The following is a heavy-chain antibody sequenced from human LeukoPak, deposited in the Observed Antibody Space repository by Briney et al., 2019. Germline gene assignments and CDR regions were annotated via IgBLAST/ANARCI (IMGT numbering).Heavy chain of an antibody. CDR3: ARGRPITMVRGVTKYNWFDP. CDR2: INHSGST. CDR1: GGSFRGYS. J-gene: IGHJ5*02. V-gene: IGHV4-34*01. Sequence: SETLSLTCAVYGGSFRGYSWRWIRQPPGKGLEGIGEINHSGSTNYIPSLKSRVTISLDTSKNQFSLKLSSVTAADTAVYYCARGRPITMVRGVTKYNWFDPWGQGTLVIVSS. D-gene: IGHD3-10*01.